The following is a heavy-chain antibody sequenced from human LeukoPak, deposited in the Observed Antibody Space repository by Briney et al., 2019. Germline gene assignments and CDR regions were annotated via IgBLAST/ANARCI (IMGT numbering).Heavy chain of an antibody. Sequence: GESLKISCKGSGYSFTSYWISWVRQLPGKGLEWMGKIYPSDSYTKYSPSFQGHVTISADKSISTAYLQWSSLKASDTAMYYCARHKGYCSGGNCYSGWFDPWGQGTLVTVST. V-gene: IGHV5-10-1*01. CDR1: GYSFTSYW. J-gene: IGHJ5*02. CDR3: ARHKGYCSGGNCYSGWFDP. CDR2: IYPSDSYT. D-gene: IGHD2-15*01.